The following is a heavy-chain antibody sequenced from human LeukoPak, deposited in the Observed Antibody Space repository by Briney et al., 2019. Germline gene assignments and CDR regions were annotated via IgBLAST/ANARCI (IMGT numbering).Heavy chain of an antibody. Sequence: PSETLSLTCTVSGGSISSYYWSWIRQPPGKGLEWIGYIYYSGSTNYNPSLKSRVTISVDTSKNQFSLKLSSVTAADTAVYYCARVVRLVVAASFYFDYWGQGTLVTVSS. CDR2: IYYSGST. CDR3: ARVVRLVVAASFYFDY. CDR1: GGSISSYY. J-gene: IGHJ4*02. V-gene: IGHV4-59*01. D-gene: IGHD2-15*01.